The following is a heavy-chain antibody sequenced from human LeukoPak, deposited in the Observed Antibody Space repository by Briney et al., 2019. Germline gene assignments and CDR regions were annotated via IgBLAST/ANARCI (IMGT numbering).Heavy chain of an antibody. CDR2: IYHSGST. Sequence: PSETLSLTCAVSGGSISSGGYSWSWIRQPPGKGLEWIGNIYHSGSTNYNPSLKSRVTISVDTSKNQFSLKLSSVTAADTAVYHCARDNWNYGSSMDVWGQGTTVTVSS. J-gene: IGHJ6*02. CDR3: ARDNWNYGSSMDV. CDR1: GGSISSGGYS. V-gene: IGHV4-30-2*01. D-gene: IGHD1-7*01.